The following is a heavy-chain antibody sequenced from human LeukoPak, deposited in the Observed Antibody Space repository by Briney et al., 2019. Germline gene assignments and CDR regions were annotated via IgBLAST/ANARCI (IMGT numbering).Heavy chain of an antibody. Sequence: GESLKISCKDSGYSFTSSWIGWVRQMPGKGLEWMGIIYPGDSDTRYSPSFQGQVTISADKSISTAYLQWSSLKASDTAMYYCARASSLSSGWYLSLDYWGQGTLVTVSS. J-gene: IGHJ4*02. CDR1: GYSFTSSW. CDR2: IYPGDSDT. D-gene: IGHD6-19*01. V-gene: IGHV5-51*01. CDR3: ARASSLSSGWYLSLDY.